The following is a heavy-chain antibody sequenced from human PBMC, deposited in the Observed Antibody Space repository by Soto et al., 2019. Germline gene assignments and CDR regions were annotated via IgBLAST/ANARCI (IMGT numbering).Heavy chain of an antibody. Sequence: EVQLAESGGGLAQPGGSLRLSCAASGFTLSGYAMDLVRQAPGKGLEYVSGISSNGVGTYYANSVQGRFTISRDNSKNTVYRQMGSLRPEDMAVYYCARRARPDFYYMDVWCKGTTVTVSS. V-gene: IGHV3-64*01. CDR3: ARRARPDFYYMDV. D-gene: IGHD6-6*01. CDR2: ISSNGVGT. CDR1: GFTLSGYA. J-gene: IGHJ6*03.